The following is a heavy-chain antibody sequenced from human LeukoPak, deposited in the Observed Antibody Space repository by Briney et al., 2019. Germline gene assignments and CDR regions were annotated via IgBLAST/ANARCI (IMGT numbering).Heavy chain of an antibody. CDR3: ARYYYDSSGYYNWFDP. CDR2: ISSSSTYI. J-gene: IGHJ5*02. V-gene: IGHV3-21*01. CDR1: GFTFSTYS. D-gene: IGHD3-22*01. Sequence: GGSLRLSCAASGFTFSTYSMNWVRQAPGKGLEWVSSISSSSTYIYYADSVKGRFTISRDNAKNSLYLQMNSLRAEDTAVYYCARYYYDSSGYYNWFDPWGQGTLVTVSS.